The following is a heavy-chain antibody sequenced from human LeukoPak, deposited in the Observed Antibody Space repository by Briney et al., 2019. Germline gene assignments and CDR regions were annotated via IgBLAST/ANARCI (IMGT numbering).Heavy chain of an antibody. D-gene: IGHD6-13*01. V-gene: IGHV3-30-3*01. Sequence: GGSLRLSCAASGFTFSSYAIHWVRQAPGKGLEWVAFISYDGSNKYYTASVQGRFTISRDNPKNSLSLQMNSLRAEDTAVYYCARGVAAAGTPFDYWGQGTLVTVSS. CDR2: ISYDGSNK. CDR1: GFTFSSYA. J-gene: IGHJ4*02. CDR3: ARGVAAAGTPFDY.